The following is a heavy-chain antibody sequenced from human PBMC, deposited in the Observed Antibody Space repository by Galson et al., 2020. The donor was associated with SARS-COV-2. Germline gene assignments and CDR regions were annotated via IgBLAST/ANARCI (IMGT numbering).Heavy chain of an antibody. V-gene: IGHV4-34*01. D-gene: IGHD2-21*02. J-gene: IGHJ4*02. CDR2: INSSGST. Sequence: QWYQAELDASETLSLTCAVYGGSFSGYYWSWIRQPPGKGLEWIGEINSSGSTNYNPSLKSRVTISVDTSKNHFSLKLSSVTASDTAVYYCAREENFFLVVTEARMCYLDYWGRGTLATVSS. CDR3: AREENFFLVVTEARMCYLDY. CDR1: GGSFSGYY.